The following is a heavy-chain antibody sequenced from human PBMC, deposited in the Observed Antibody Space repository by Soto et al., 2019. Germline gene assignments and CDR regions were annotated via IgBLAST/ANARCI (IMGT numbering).Heavy chain of an antibody. CDR3: ARSFGWYAVDS. J-gene: IGHJ4*02. V-gene: IGHV4-30-2*01. CDR2: IYHSGST. D-gene: IGHD6-19*01. Sequence: SETLSLTCAVSGGSISSGGYSWSWIRQPPGKGLEWIGYIYHSGSTYYNPSLKSRVTISVDRSKNQFSLKLSSVTASDTSVYYCARSFGWYAVDSWVQGTLVTVSS. CDR1: GGSISSGGYS.